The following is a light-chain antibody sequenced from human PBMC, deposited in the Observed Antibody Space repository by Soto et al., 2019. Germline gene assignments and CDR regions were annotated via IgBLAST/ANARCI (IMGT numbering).Light chain of an antibody. CDR3: QLWYTTSDPEGV. CDR2: YDR. Sequence: SYELTQPPSVSETPGKTATITCGGSDIGSKSVNWYQQKPGQAPVLIMFYDRVRPSRIPARFSGSNSGNTATLTISGVEVGDEADYYCQLWYTTSDPEGVFGGGTKLTVL. CDR1: DIGSKS. V-gene: IGLV3-21*04. J-gene: IGLJ3*02.